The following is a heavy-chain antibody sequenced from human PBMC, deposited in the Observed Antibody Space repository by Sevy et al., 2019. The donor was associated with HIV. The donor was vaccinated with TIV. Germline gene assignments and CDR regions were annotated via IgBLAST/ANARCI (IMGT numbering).Heavy chain of an antibody. D-gene: IGHD6-25*01. CDR3: ARAPPVRSGDDSLNWFDP. V-gene: IGHV4-59*01. CDR1: GGSISAYY. CDR2: IYYGGST. J-gene: IGHJ5*02. Sequence: SETLSLTCTIFGGSISAYYWSWFRQPPGRGLEYIGYIYYGGSTNYNPSLKSRVTISVDTSKNQFSLRLTTVTTADTATHYGARAPPVRSGDDSLNWFDPWGQGALVTVSS.